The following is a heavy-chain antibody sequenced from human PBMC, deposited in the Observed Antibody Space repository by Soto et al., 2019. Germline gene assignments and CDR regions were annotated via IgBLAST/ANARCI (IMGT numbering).Heavy chain of an antibody. V-gene: IGHV3-23*01. Sequence: GGSLRLSCAASGFSFSSFAMNRVRQAPGKGLEWVSAISGSGGSTYYADSVKGRFTISRDNSKNTLYLQMNSLRAEDTAVYYCAKHHARITMIVVVITTESAFDIWGQGTMVTVSS. CDR3: AKHHARITMIVVVITTESAFDI. D-gene: IGHD3-22*01. J-gene: IGHJ3*02. CDR1: GFSFSSFA. CDR2: ISGSGGST.